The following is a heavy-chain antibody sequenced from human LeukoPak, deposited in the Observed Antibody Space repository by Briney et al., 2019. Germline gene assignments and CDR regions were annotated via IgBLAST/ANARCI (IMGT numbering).Heavy chain of an antibody. J-gene: IGHJ4*02. D-gene: IGHD2-2*01. Sequence: GGSLRLSCAASGFTFDDYGMSWVRQAPGKGLEWVSSISSSSSYIYYADSVKGRFTISRDNAKNSLYLQMNSLRAEDTAVYYCARVPAAIEEYFDYWGQGTLVTVSS. CDR1: GFTFDDYG. CDR3: ARVPAAIEEYFDY. V-gene: IGHV3-21*01. CDR2: ISSSSSYI.